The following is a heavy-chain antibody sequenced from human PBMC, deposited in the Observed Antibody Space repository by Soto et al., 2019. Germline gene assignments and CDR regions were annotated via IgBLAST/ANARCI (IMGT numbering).Heavy chain of an antibody. CDR3: ARVGYLPAARYFDY. Sequence: QVQLVESGGGVVQPGRSLRLSCAASGFTFSSYAMHWARQAPGKGLEWVAVISYDGSNKYYADSVKGRFTISRDNSKNTLYLQMNSLRAEDTAVYYCARVGYLPAARYFDYWGQGTLVTVSS. J-gene: IGHJ4*02. V-gene: IGHV3-30-3*01. D-gene: IGHD5-18*01. CDR2: ISYDGSNK. CDR1: GFTFSSYA.